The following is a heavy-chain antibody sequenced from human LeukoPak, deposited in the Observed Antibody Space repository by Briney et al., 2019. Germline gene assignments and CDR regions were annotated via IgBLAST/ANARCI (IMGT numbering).Heavy chain of an antibody. Sequence: GFLRLSCAASGFTFSSYSMNWVRQAPGKGLEWVSSISSSSSYIYYADSMKGRFTISRDNAKNSLYLQMNSLRAEDTAVYYCARFPRITMIVVVPDAFDIWGQGTMVTVSS. CDR3: ARFPRITMIVVVPDAFDI. CDR2: ISSSSSYI. CDR1: GFTFSSYS. J-gene: IGHJ3*02. D-gene: IGHD3-22*01. V-gene: IGHV3-21*01.